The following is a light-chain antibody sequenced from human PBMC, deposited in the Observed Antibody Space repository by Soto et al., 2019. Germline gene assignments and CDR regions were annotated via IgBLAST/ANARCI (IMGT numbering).Light chain of an antibody. J-gene: IGLJ1*01. CDR1: ISDVGGHNS. CDR3: SSFTSSVTYV. V-gene: IGLV2-14*01. Sequence: QSVLTQPASLSGSPGQSITISCTGTISDVGGHNSVSWYRQDPGKAPKLMIYDVSNRPSGVSDRFSGSKSGNTASLTISGLQIEDEADYYCSSFTSSVTYVFRTGTKVNVL. CDR2: DVS.